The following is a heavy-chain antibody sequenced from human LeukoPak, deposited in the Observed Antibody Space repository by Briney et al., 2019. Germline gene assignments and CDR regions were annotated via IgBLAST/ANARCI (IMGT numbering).Heavy chain of an antibody. J-gene: IGHJ4*02. CDR3: ARCPHYYDSSGYYPEDH. CDR1: GYTFTSYG. V-gene: IGHV1-18*01. D-gene: IGHD3-22*01. Sequence: ASVKVSCKASGYTFTSYGISWVRQAPGQGLEWMGWISAYNGNTNYAQKLQGRVTMTTDTSTSTAYMELSSLRSEDTAVYYCARCPHYYDSSGYYPEDHWGQGTLVTVSS. CDR2: ISAYNGNT.